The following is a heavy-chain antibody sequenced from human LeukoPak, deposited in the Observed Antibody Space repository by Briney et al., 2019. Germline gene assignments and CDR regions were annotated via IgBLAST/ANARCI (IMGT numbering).Heavy chain of an antibody. V-gene: IGHV3-48*03. Sequence: PGGSLRLSCAASGFTFSSYEMNWVRQAPGKGLEWVSYISSSGSTIYYADSVKGRFTISRDNAKNSLYLQMNSLRAEDTAVYYCAELGITIIGGVWGQGTPVTISS. J-gene: IGHJ4*01. D-gene: IGHD3-10*01. CDR3: AELGITIIGGV. CDR2: ISSSGSTI. CDR1: GFTFSSYE.